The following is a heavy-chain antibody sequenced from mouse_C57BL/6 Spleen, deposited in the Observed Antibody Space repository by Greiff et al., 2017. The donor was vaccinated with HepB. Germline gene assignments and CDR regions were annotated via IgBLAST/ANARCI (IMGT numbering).Heavy chain of an antibody. CDR1: GSTFSSYG. J-gene: IGHJ4*01. CDR3: ARHDSDAMDY. D-gene: IGHD2-13*01. CDR2: ISIGVSYT. Sequence: EVKVVESGGDLVKPGGSLKFSCAASGSTFSSYGMPWVRQSPAKRLEWVATISIGVSYTSYPDSVKGRFTISRDNAKNTLYLQMSSLKSEDTAMYYCARHDSDAMDYWGQGTSVTVSS. V-gene: IGHV5-6*01.